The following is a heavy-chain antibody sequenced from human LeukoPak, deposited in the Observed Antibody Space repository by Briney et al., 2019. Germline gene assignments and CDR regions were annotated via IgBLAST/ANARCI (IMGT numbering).Heavy chain of an antibody. V-gene: IGHV3-48*01. CDR3: ARGYYYGSGSYSDAFDI. D-gene: IGHD3-10*01. CDR2: ISSSSSTI. J-gene: IGHJ3*02. CDR1: RFTFSDYS. Sequence: GGSLRLSCAASRFTFSDYSMNWVRQAPGKGLEWVSYISSSSSTIYYADSVKGRFTISRDNAKNSLYLQMNSLRAEDTAVYYCARGYYYGSGSYSDAFDIWGQGTMVTVSS.